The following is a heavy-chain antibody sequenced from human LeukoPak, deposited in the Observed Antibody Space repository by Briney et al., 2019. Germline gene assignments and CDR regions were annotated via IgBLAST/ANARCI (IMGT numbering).Heavy chain of an antibody. Sequence: PSETLSLTCTVSGGSISSGGYYWSWIRQHPGKGLEWIGYIYYSGSTYYNPSLKSRVTISVDTSKNQFSLKLSSVTAADTAVYYCARGYVVRPFDYWGQGTLVTVSS. CDR3: ARGYVVRPFDY. CDR2: IYYSGST. D-gene: IGHD3-10*01. J-gene: IGHJ4*02. CDR1: GGSISSGGYY. V-gene: IGHV4-31*03.